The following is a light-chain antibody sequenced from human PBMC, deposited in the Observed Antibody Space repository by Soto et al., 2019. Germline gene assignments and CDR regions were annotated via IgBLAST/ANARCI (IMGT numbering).Light chain of an antibody. V-gene: IGLV2-14*01. Sequence: QSVLTQPASVSGSPGQSITISCTGTSSDVGSYNYVSWYQQHPGKAPKLMIYEVSNRPSGVSNRFSGSKSGNTASLTISGLQPEDEADYYCSSYTSGSTPYVFGTGTKLTVL. J-gene: IGLJ1*01. CDR2: EVS. CDR1: SSDVGSYNY. CDR3: SSYTSGSTPYV.